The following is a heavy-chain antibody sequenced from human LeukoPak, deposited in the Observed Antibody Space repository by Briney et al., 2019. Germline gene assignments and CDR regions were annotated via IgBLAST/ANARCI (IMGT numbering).Heavy chain of an antibody. CDR1: GFTFSSYA. D-gene: IGHD6-19*01. CDR2: ISYDGSNK. CDR3: ARDRRIAVADHLDY. J-gene: IGHJ4*02. V-gene: IGHV3-30*04. Sequence: QTGGSLRLSCAASGFTFSSYATHWVRQAPGKGLEWVAVISYDGSNKYYADSVKGRFTISRDNSKNTLYLQMNSLRAEDTAVYYCARDRRIAVADHLDYWGQGTLVTVSS.